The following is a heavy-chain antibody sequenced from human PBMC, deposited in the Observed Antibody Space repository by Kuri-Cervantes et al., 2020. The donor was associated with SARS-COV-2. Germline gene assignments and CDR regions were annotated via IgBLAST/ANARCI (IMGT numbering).Heavy chain of an antibody. Sequence: SETLSLTCAVSGYSISSGYYWGWIRQPPGKGLEWIGSIYHSGSTYYNPSLNSRVTISIDRSKNQFSLRLRSVTAADTAVYYCARANSDARLDYWGQGTLVTVSS. V-gene: IGHV4-38-2*01. J-gene: IGHJ4*02. CDR1: GYSISSGYY. CDR2: IYHSGST. CDR3: ARANSDARLDY. D-gene: IGHD3-16*01.